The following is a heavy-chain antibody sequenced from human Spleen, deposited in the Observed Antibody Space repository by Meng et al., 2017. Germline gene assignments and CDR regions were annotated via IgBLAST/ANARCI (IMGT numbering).Heavy chain of an antibody. D-gene: IGHD4-23*01. CDR1: GFTVSHNY. CDR3: MADASTVAPHYYYGMDI. CDR2: IRSKAYGGTT. Sequence: GESLKISCAASGFTVSHNYMSWVRQAPGKGLEWVGFIRSKAYGGTTEYAASVKGRFTISRDDSKSIAYLQMNSLKTEDAAVYYCMADASTVAPHYYYGMDIWGQGTTVTVSS. V-gene: IGHV3-49*04. J-gene: IGHJ6*02.